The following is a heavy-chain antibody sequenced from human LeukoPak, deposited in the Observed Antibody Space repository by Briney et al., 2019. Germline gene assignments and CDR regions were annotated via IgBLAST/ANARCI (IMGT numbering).Heavy chain of an antibody. CDR1: GYTFTGYY. Sequence: ASVKVSCKVSGYTFTGYYMHWVRQAPGQGLEWMGWINPNSGGTNYAQKFQGRVTMTRDTSISTAYMELSRLRSDDTAVYYCARAHNWNYVDFDYWGQGTLVTVSS. CDR3: ARAHNWNYVDFDY. V-gene: IGHV1-2*02. CDR2: INPNSGGT. J-gene: IGHJ4*02. D-gene: IGHD1-7*01.